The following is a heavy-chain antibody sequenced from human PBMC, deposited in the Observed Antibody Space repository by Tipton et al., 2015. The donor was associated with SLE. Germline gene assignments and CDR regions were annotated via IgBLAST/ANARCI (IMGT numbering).Heavy chain of an antibody. D-gene: IGHD5-24*01. Sequence: SLRLSCAASGFSVMSNFMTWVRQAPGKGLEWVSVIYASGSTYYAGSVKGRFTISRDNSKNTVYLQMNRLRSQDTAVYYCVRDGYNWIPFDVWGQGTMVTVSS. CDR2: IYASGST. J-gene: IGHJ3*01. CDR3: VRDGYNWIPFDV. V-gene: IGHV3-53*05. CDR1: GFSVMSNF.